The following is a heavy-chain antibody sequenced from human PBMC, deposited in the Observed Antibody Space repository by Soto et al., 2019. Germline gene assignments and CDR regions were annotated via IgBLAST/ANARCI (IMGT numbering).Heavy chain of an antibody. D-gene: IGHD3-3*01. CDR2: ISGSDGKT. V-gene: IGHV3-23*01. Sequence: EGSLRLSCTTSGFSFASFAMTGVRHAPGKGLEWVATISGSDGKTYYADSVKGRFSISRDTSRNTLYLQMNSLRADGTAIYYCGKWSYLDCWRKGTRVTVSS. CDR3: GKWSYLDC. CDR1: GFSFASFA. J-gene: IGHJ4*02.